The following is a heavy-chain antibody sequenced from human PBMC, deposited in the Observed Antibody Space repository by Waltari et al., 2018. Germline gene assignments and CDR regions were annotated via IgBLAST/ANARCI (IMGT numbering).Heavy chain of an antibody. CDR1: GGSISSYY. Sequence: QVQLQESGSGLVKPSETLSLTCTVSGGSISSYYWSWIRQPPGKGLEWIGYIYDSGSPTYHPSLKSRVTISVDTSKNQFSLKLSSVTAADPALYYCSSIGRYSSGWYSVDYWGQGTLVTVSS. CDR3: SSIGRYSSGWYSVDY. CDR2: IYDSGSP. D-gene: IGHD6-19*01. J-gene: IGHJ4*02. V-gene: IGHV4-59*01.